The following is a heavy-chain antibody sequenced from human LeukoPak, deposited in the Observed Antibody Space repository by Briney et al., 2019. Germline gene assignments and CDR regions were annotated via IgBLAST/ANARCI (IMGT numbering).Heavy chain of an antibody. CDR1: GFTFSSYG. V-gene: IGHV3-30*18. Sequence: GGSLRLSCAASGFTFSSYGMRWVRQAPGKGLEWVAVISYDGSNKYYADSVKGRFTIPRDNSKNTLYLQMNSLRAEDTAVYYCAKDRKALDYFDYWGQGTLVTVSS. J-gene: IGHJ4*02. CDR2: ISYDGSNK. CDR3: AKDRKALDYFDY.